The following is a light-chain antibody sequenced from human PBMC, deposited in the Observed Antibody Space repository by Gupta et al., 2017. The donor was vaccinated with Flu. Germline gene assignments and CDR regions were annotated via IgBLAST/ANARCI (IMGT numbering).Light chain of an antibody. J-gene: IGKJ5*01. Sequence: DIQATQPPSPLSASVGDRVTLTCRTSQTVSNYLNWYQQKPGKAPKLLIYAASSLQSGVPPRFSGSGSGTDFTLTISRLQPDDFATDYCQECDNNRRAFGQGTRLE. CDR1: QTVSNY. CDR2: AAS. CDR3: QECDNNRRA. V-gene: IGKV1-39*01.